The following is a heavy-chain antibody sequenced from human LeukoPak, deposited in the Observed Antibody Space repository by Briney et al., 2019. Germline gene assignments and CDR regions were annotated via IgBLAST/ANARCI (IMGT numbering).Heavy chain of an antibody. Sequence: GGSLRLSCAASGFSFSKYGLHWVRQAPGKGLQWVAMIWYDGSQRYYVDSVKGRFTISRDSSKNTMFPQMNSLTDEDTAVYYCAIENFDSGGPGSGSPAFDIWGQGTMVSVSS. J-gene: IGHJ3*02. CDR1: GFSFSKYG. D-gene: IGHD3-22*01. CDR3: AIENFDSGGPGSGSPAFDI. V-gene: IGHV3-30*02. CDR2: IWYDGSQR.